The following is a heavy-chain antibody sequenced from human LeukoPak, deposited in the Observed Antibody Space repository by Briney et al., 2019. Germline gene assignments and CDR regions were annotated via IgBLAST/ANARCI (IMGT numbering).Heavy chain of an antibody. CDR3: GILGAFDI. J-gene: IGHJ3*02. CDR1: GFTFSSYA. Sequence: GSLRLSCAASGFTFSSYAMHWVRQAPGKGLEWVAVISYDGSNKYYADSVKGRFTISRDNSKNTLYLQMNSLRAEDTAVYYCGILGAFDIWGQGTMVTVSS. CDR2: ISYDGSNK. D-gene: IGHD2-15*01. V-gene: IGHV3-30*04.